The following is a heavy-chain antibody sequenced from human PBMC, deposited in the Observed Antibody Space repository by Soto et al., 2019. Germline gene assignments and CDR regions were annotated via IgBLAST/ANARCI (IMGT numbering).Heavy chain of an antibody. J-gene: IGHJ3*01. V-gene: IGHV3-48*03. CDR1: GFTFSSSE. CDR2: IHPGGQTI. CDR3: ARRGSR. Sequence: LRLSCAASGFTFSSSEMYWVRQAPGKGLEWISYIHPGGQTIFYAESVKGRFTISRDNAKHSVYLQMNSLRAEDTAVYYCARRGSRWGRGTKVTVSS. D-gene: IGHD2-15*01.